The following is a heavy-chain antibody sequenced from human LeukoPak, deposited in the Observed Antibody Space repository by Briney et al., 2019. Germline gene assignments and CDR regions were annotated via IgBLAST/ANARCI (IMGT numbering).Heavy chain of an antibody. V-gene: IGHV4-59*01. CDR2: IYYSGST. CDR3: AREGYGAFDI. J-gene: IGHJ3*02. CDR1: GGSISSYY. D-gene: IGHD1-1*01. Sequence: SETLSLTCTVSGGSISSYYWSWIRQPPGKGLEWIGYIYYSGSTNYNPSLKSRVTISVDTSKNQFSLKLSSVTAADTAVYYCAREGYGAFDIWGQGTMVTVSS.